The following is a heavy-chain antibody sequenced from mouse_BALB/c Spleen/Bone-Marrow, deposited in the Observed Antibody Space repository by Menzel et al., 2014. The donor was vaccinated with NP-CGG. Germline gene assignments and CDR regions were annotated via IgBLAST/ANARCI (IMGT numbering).Heavy chain of an antibody. CDR3: ARSRGKYAMDY. J-gene: IGHJ4*01. V-gene: IGHV1-7*01. D-gene: IGHD2-1*01. Sequence: QVQLQQSGAEPAKPGASVKMSCKASGYTFSNYWMHWVKQRPGQGLEWIGYINPSTGYTEYNQKFKDKATLTADKSSSTAYMQLSSLTSEDSAVYYCARSRGKYAMDYWGQGTSVTVSS. CDR2: INPSTGYT. CDR1: GYTFSNYW.